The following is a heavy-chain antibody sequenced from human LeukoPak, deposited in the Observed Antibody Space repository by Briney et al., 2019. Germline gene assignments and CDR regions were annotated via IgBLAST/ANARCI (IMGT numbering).Heavy chain of an antibody. J-gene: IGHJ4*02. CDR1: GYTFTSYA. CDR2: IIPIFGTA. CDR3: ARVYFDPSVGDY. V-gene: IGHV1-69*13. D-gene: IGHD3-9*01. Sequence: ASVKVSFKASGYTFTSYAVNWVRQAPGQGLEWMGGIIPIFGTANYAQKFQGRVTITADESTSTAYMELSSLRSEDTAVYYCARVYFDPSVGDYWGQGTLVTVSS.